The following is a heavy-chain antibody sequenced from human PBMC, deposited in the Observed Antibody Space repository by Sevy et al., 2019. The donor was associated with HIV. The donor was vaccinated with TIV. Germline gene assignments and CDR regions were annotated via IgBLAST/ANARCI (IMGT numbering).Heavy chain of an antibody. J-gene: IGHJ3*02. V-gene: IGHV4-34*01. Sequence: SETLSLTCAVYGGSFSGYYWSWIRQPPGKGLEWIGEINHSGGTNYNPSLKSRVTISVDTSKNQFSLKLNSVTAADTAVYYCAIHCTGSSCSHAFNIWGQGTMVTVSS. CDR3: AIHCTGSSCSHAFNI. CDR1: GGSFSGYY. CDR2: INHSGGT. D-gene: IGHD2-15*01.